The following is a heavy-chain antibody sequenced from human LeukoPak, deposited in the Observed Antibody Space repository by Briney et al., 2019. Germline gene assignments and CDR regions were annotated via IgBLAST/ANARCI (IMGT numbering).Heavy chain of an antibody. J-gene: IGHJ4*02. CDR3: ASVGYCSSTSCYTRSFDY. CDR2: INPNSGGT. V-gene: IGHV1-2*06. D-gene: IGHD2-2*02. Sequence: ASVNVSCKASGYTFTGYYMHWVRQAPGQGLEWMGRINPNSGGTNYAQKFQGRVTMTRDTSISTAYMELSRLRSDDTAVYYCASVGYCSSTSCYTRSFDYWGQGTLVTVSS. CDR1: GYTFTGYY.